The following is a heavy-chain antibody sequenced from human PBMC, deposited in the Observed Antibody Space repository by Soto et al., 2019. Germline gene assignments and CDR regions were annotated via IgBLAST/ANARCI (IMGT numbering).Heavy chain of an antibody. V-gene: IGHV3-30*18. CDR3: AKDDGYYDSSGYPDY. Sequence: QVQLVESGGGVVQPGRSLRLSCAASGFSFSNYGMHWVRQAPGKGLEWVAVISYDVSNKYYADSVKGRFTISRDNSKNTLYLQMNSLRVEDTAVYYCAKDDGYYDSSGYPDYWGQGTLVTVSS. D-gene: IGHD3-22*01. CDR2: ISYDVSNK. CDR1: GFSFSNYG. J-gene: IGHJ4*02.